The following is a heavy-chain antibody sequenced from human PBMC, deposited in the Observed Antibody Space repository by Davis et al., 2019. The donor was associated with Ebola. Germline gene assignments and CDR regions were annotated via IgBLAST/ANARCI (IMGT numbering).Heavy chain of an antibody. CDR1: GGSISSYY. CDR3: VRLYLQLLPNPLDS. J-gene: IGHJ4*02. CDR2: IYTSGST. D-gene: IGHD6-19*01. Sequence: SETLSLTCTVSGGSISSYYWSWIRQPAGKGLEWIGRIYTSGSTNYNPSLKSRVTISVDTSKNQFSLKLTSVTAADTAVYYCVRLYLQLLPNPLDSWGQGILVTVSS. V-gene: IGHV4-4*07.